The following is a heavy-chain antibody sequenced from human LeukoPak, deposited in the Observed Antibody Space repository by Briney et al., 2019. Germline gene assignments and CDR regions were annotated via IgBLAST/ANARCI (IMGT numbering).Heavy chain of an antibody. CDR1: GFPFSDYS. CDR3: ARDNIADFDY. Sequence: GGSLRLSCTASGFPFSDYSMNWVRQAPGKGLEWISYIGISSGNTKYADSVKGRFTISADNAKNSLYLQMNSLRAEDTAVYYCARDNIADFDYWGQGTLVTVSS. V-gene: IGHV3-48*04. D-gene: IGHD6-13*01. CDR2: IGISSGNT. J-gene: IGHJ4*02.